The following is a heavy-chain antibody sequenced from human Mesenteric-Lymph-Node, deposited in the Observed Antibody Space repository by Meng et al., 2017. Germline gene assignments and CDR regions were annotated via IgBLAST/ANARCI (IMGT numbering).Heavy chain of an antibody. Sequence: EVQLLESGGGLVQPGGSLRLPCAALGFSFSNYAISWVRQVPGMELEWVAAFRGSDGGTHYADSVKGRFTISRDSSKNTLYLQMNSLRAEDTAIYYCAKEMGAVGTPYFDYWGQGTLVTVSS. CDR2: FRGSDGGT. V-gene: IGHV3-23*01. D-gene: IGHD6-13*01. J-gene: IGHJ4*02. CDR3: AKEMGAVGTPYFDY. CDR1: GFSFSNYA.